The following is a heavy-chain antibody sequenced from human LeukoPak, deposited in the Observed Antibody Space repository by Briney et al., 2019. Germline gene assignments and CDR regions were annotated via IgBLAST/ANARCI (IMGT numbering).Heavy chain of an antibody. V-gene: IGHV4-59*01. CDR3: ARGYCSGGSCYSWYYYYGMGV. Sequence: SETLSLTCTVSGGSISSYYWSWIRQPPGKGLEWIGYIYYSGSTNYNPSLKSRVTISVDTSKNQFSLKLSSVTAADTAVYYCARGYCSGGSCYSWYYYYGMGVWGQGTTVTVSS. CDR2: IYYSGST. J-gene: IGHJ6*02. CDR1: GGSISSYY. D-gene: IGHD2-15*01.